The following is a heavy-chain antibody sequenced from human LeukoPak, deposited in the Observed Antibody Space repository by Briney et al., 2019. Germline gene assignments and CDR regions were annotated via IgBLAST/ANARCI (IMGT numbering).Heavy chain of an antibody. CDR1: GYTFTSYD. CDR3: ARDSKRGYSGYDSAFDI. V-gene: IGHV1-69*13. CDR2: IIPIFGTA. J-gene: IGHJ3*02. D-gene: IGHD5-12*01. Sequence: SVKVSCKASGYTFTSYDINWVRQATGQGLEWMGGIIPIFGTANYAQKFQGRVTITADESTSTAYMELSSLRSEDTAVYYCARDSKRGYSGYDSAFDIWGQGTMVTVSS.